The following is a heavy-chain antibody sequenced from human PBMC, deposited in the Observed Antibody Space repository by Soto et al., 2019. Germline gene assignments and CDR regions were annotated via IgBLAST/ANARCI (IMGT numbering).Heavy chain of an antibody. D-gene: IGHD5-18*01. CDR2: INAGNGNT. CDR3: ARRGDDNQLWLRFSNPEQNWYFDL. J-gene: IGHJ2*01. V-gene: IGHV1-3*01. CDR1: GYTFTSYA. Sequence: GASVKVSCKASGYTFTSYAMHWVRQAPGQRLEWMGWINAGNGNTKYSQKFQGRVTITRDTSASTAYMELSSLRSEDTAVYYCARRGDDNQLWLRFSNPEQNWYFDLWGRGTLVTVSS.